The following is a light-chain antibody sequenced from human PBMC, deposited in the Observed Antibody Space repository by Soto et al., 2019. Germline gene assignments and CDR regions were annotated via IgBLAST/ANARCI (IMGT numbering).Light chain of an antibody. J-gene: IGKJ5*01. V-gene: IGKV1-9*01. CDR2: AAS. CDR1: QGISTY. CDR3: QQLETYPIT. Sequence: DIQLTQSPSFLSASVGDRVTITCRASQGISTYLAWYQQKPGKAPKLLIYAASTLQSGVPSRFSGSRSGTEFTLTISSLQPEDFATYYCQQLETYPITFGQGTRLEIK.